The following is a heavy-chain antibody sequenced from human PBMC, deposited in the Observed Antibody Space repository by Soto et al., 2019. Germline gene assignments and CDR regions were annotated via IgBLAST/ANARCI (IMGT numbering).Heavy chain of an antibody. D-gene: IGHD3-22*01. CDR2: INHSGST. V-gene: IGHV4-34*01. CDR3: ARGLTITMIVVVAFDY. CDR1: GGSFSGYY. J-gene: IGHJ4*02. Sequence: PSETLSLTCAVYGGSFSGYYWSWIRQPPGKGLEWIGEINHSGSTNYNPSLKSRVTISVDTSKNQFSLKLSSVTAADTAVYYCARGLTITMIVVVAFDYWGQGTLVTVSS.